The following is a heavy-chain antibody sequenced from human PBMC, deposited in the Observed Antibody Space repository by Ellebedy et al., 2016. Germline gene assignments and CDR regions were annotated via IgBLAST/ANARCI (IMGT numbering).Heavy chain of an antibody. D-gene: IGHD6-19*01. CDR3: AKWNGGWYAFEV. J-gene: IGHJ3*01. Sequence: SETLSLTCDVSGGSVSSDYWNWIRQPPGKGLEWIGYVLHTGTTNYNPSLKSRVTMSVDTSKSQFSLRLTSVTAADTAVYYCAKWNGGWYAFEVWGQGTMVTVSS. V-gene: IGHV4-59*02. CDR1: GGSVSSDY. CDR2: VLHTGTT.